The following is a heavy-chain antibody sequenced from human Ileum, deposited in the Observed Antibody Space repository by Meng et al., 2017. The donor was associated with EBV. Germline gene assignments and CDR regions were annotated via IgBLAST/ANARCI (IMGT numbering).Heavy chain of an antibody. J-gene: IGHJ5*02. CDR2: TYRRSRWYY. CDR3: ATSRIAKFDR. V-gene: IGHV6-1*01. CDR1: GDSGSSDKTA. Sequence: QLQLQGSGPGLVQPSQSLSLSRVISGDSGSSDKTAWNWIRQSPSRGLEWLGRTYRRSRWYYDYALSVKSRINISPDTSKNQVSLRLNSVTDEDTGIYYCATSRIAKFDRWGQGTLVTVSS.